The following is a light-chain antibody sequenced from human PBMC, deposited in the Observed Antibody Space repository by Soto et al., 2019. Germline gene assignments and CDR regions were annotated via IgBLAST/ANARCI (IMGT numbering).Light chain of an antibody. CDR2: EDD. V-gene: IGLV6-57*02. CDR3: QSHDSTNVV. Sequence: FMLTQPHSVSESPGKTVTISCTGSGGSIATNYVQWHQQRPGSAPTTVIYEDDKRPSGVPDRFSGSIDRSSNSASLIISGLKAEDEADYYCQSHDSTNVVFGRGTKVNVL. CDR1: GGSIATNY. J-gene: IGLJ2*01.